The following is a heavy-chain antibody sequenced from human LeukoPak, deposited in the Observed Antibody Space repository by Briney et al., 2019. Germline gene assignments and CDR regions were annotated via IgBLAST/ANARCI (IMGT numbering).Heavy chain of an antibody. Sequence: GRSLRLSCTTSGFTFSDYAMSWVRQAPGKGLEWVSAISHTGDDTYYADSVRGRFTISRDNSKNTLYLQMNSLRAEDTAIYYCAKPPYTNDNYYWGQGTLVTVSS. CDR1: GFTFSDYA. J-gene: IGHJ4*02. CDR2: ISHTGDDT. CDR3: AKPPYTNDNYY. V-gene: IGHV3-23*01. D-gene: IGHD2-2*02.